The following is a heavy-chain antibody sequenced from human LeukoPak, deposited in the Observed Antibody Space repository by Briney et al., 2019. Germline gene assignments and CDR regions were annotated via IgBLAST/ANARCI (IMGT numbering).Heavy chain of an antibody. J-gene: IGHJ6*02. CDR3: ARDLGYNLLGFYYYGMDV. D-gene: IGHD5-24*01. V-gene: IGHV3-30-3*01. CDR1: GFTFSSYA. CDR2: ISYDGSNK. Sequence: GGSLRLSCAASGFTFSSYAMHWVRQAPGKGLEWVAIISYDGSNKYYADSVEGRFTISRDNSKNTLYLQMNSLRAEDTAVYYCARDLGYNLLGFYYYGMDVWGQGTTVTVSS.